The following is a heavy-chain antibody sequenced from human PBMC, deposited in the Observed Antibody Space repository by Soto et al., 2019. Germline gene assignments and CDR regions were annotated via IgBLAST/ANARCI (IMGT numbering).Heavy chain of an antibody. V-gene: IGHV4-34*01. D-gene: IGHD3-10*01. CDR1: GGSFSGYY. Sequence: RSETLSLTCXVYGGSFSGYYWSWIRQPPGKGLEWIGEINHSGSTNYNPPLKSRVTISVDTSKNQFSLKLSSVTAADTAVYYCARGPRITMVRRWFDPWGQGTLVTVSS. CDR2: INHSGST. CDR3: ARGPRITMVRRWFDP. J-gene: IGHJ5*02.